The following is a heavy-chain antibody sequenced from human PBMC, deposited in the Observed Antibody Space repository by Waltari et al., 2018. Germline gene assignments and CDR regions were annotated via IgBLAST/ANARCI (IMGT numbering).Heavy chain of an antibody. V-gene: IGHV4-34*01. Sequence: QVQLQQWGAGLLKPSETLSLTCAVYGGSFSGYYWSWIRQPPGKGLEWIGEINHSGSTNYNPSLKSRVTISVDTSKNQFSLKLSSVTAADTAVYYCARGPEGSGWSPPSYWGQGTLVTVSS. CDR1: GGSFSGYY. J-gene: IGHJ4*02. D-gene: IGHD6-19*01. CDR2: INHSGST. CDR3: ARGPEGSGWSPPSY.